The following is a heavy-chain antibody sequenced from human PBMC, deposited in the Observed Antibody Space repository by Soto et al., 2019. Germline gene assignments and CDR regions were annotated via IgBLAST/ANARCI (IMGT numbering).Heavy chain of an antibody. Sequence: QVQLVESGGGVVQPGRSLRLSCAASGFTFSSYAMHWVRQAPGKGLEWVAVISYDGSNKYYADSVKGRFTISRDNSKNTLYLQMNSLRAEDTAVYYCARPVDTAMVTAWDLGYWGQGTLVTVSS. V-gene: IGHV3-30-3*01. CDR2: ISYDGSNK. CDR3: ARPVDTAMVTAWDLGY. D-gene: IGHD5-18*01. J-gene: IGHJ4*02. CDR1: GFTFSSYA.